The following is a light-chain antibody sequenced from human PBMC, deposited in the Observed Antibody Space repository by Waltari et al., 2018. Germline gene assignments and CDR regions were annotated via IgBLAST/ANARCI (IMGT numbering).Light chain of an antibody. CDR1: QSVGSSS. V-gene: IGKV3-20*01. J-gene: IGKJ1*01. CDR3: QQHGTLPAT. Sequence: IVLTQSPGTASLPPGERVTLPCRASQSVGSSSLAWYQQKPGQAPRLVIYRAYRRATGIPDRFSDSGSGTDFRLTISRLEPDDFAVYYCQQHGTLPATFGQGTKVEMK. CDR2: RAY.